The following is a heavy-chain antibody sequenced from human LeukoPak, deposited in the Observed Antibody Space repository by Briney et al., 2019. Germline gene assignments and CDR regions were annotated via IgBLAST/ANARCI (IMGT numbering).Heavy chain of an antibody. V-gene: IGHV7-4-1*02. D-gene: IGHD6-6*01. CDR3: ARVSRAHSRTAARPNPPHY. CDR1: GYTFTSYA. J-gene: IGHJ4*02. CDR2: INTNTGNP. Sequence: GASVKVSCKASGYTFTSYAMNWVRQAPGQGLEWMGWINTNTGNPTYAQGFTGRFVFSLDTSVSTAYLQISSLKAEDTAVYYCARVSRAHSRTAARPNPPHYWGQGTLVTVSS.